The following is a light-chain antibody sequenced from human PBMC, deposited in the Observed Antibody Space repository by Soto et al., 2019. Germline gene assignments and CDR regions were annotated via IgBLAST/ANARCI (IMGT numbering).Light chain of an antibody. CDR3: QQYSSSPRT. J-gene: IGKJ1*01. CDR2: GAS. Sequence: EIVLTQSPVTLSLSPWERVTLSCRASQSVSSSYLAWYQQKPGQAPRLLIYGASSRATGTPDRFSGSGSGTDFTLTISRLEPEDFAVYYCQQYSSSPRTFGQGTKVDIK. CDR1: QSVSSSY. V-gene: IGKV3-20*01.